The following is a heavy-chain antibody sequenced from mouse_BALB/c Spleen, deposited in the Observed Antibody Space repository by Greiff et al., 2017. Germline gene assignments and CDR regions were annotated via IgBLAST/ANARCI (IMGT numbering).Heavy chain of an antibody. CDR3: ARWDGNYWDFDY. Sequence: EVKLMESGPGLVKPSQSLSLTCTVTGYSITSYYAWYLLRPFPGNKLEWMGYISYGGSTSYNPSLKSRISITRDTSKNQFFLQLNSVTTEDTATYYCARWDGNYWDFDYWGQGTTVTVSS. J-gene: IGHJ2*01. CDR1: GYSITSYYA. CDR2: ISYGGST. D-gene: IGHD2-1*01. V-gene: IGHV3-2*02.